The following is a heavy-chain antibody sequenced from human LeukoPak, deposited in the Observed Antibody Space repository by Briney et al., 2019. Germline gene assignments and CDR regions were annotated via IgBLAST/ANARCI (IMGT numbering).Heavy chain of an antibody. CDR3: ARVGDGYNLGAFDI. J-gene: IGHJ3*02. CDR2: ISSSSSYI. D-gene: IGHD5-24*01. Sequence: GGSLRLSCGASVYTFRSYSMKWVRQAPGKGLEWVSSISSSSSYIYYAYSVKGRFTISRDNAKNSLYLQMNSLRAEDTAVYYCARVGDGYNLGAFDIWGQGTMVTVSS. V-gene: IGHV3-21*01. CDR1: VYTFRSYS.